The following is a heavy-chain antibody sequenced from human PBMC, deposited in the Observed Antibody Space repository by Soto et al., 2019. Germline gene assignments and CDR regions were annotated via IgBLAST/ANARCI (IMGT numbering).Heavy chain of an antibody. CDR2: IDPSDSYI. V-gene: IGHV5-10-1*01. Sequence: GASLKISCEGSGYSFSSFWISWVRQMPGKGLEWVGRIDPSDSYINYSPSFQGRVTLSADKSSSTAYLQWSSLEASDTGIYYCAKRGWNYPAYHYYYAMDVWGQGTTVTVSS. D-gene: IGHD1-7*01. CDR1: GYSFSSFW. CDR3: AKRGWNYPAYHYYYAMDV. J-gene: IGHJ6*02.